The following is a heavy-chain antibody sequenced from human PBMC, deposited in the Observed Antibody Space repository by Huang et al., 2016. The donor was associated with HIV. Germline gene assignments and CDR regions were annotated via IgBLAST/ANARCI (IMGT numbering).Heavy chain of an antibody. J-gene: IGHJ4*02. CDR2: STSSSTYI. Sequence: EVRLVESGGGLVKPGGSLRLSCAASGFAFSEYSMNWVRQAPGKGLEWVSSSTSSSTYIYNADSVKGRFTVSRDNAKNSLYLQMNSLRAEDTAVYYCARAYYYESNAIWGLDYWGQGTLVTVSS. V-gene: IGHV3-21*02. CDR3: ARAYYYESNAIWGLDY. D-gene: IGHD3-22*01. CDR1: GFAFSEYS.